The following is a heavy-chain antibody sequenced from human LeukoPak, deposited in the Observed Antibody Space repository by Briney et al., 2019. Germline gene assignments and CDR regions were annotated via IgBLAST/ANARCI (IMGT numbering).Heavy chain of an antibody. V-gene: IGHV3-9*01. CDR3: AGSEYSSSTGAFDI. CDR1: RFTFGDFA. CDR2: ISWNSGSI. Sequence: GGSLRLSCAASRFTFGDFAMHWVRQAPGRGLEWVSGISWNSGSIGYADSVKGRFTISRDNAKNSLYLQMNSLRAEDTALYYCAGSEYSSSTGAFDIWGQGTMVTVSS. J-gene: IGHJ3*02. D-gene: IGHD6-6*01.